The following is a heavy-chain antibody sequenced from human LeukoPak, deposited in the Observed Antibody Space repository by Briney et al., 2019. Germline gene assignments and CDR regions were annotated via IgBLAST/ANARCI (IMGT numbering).Heavy chain of an antibody. CDR3: ARAPAFGTVDY. D-gene: IGHD3-16*01. J-gene: IGHJ4*02. CDR1: GFTFSSHW. Sequence: PGGSLRLSCAASGFTFSSHWMSWVRQAPGKGLEWVANIKPDGSEKYPVDSVKGRFTVTRDNARNTLYLQMSRLRDDDSAVYYCARAPAFGTVDYWGRGTLVTVSS. V-gene: IGHV3-7*01. CDR2: IKPDGSEK.